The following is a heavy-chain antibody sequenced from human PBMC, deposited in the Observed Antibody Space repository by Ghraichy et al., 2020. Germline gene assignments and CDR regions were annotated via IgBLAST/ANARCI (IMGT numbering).Heavy chain of an antibody. V-gene: IGHV1-69*13. D-gene: IGHD3-22*01. J-gene: IGHJ5*02. CDR3: ARDSYYDSSGYYYRWFDP. CDR2: IIPIFGTA. Sequence: SVKVSCKASGGTFSSYAISWVRQAPGQGLEWMGGIIPIFGTANYAQKFQGRVTITADESTSTAYMGLSSLRSEDTAVYYCARDSYYDSSGYYYRWFDPWGQGTLVTVSS. CDR1: GGTFSSYA.